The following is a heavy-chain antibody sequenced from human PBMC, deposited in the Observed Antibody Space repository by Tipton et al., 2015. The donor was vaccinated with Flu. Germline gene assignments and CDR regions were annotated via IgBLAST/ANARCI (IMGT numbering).Heavy chain of an antibody. CDR1: GYSISSGYY. CDR3: AKTYLDSSDSPDRFDP. D-gene: IGHD3-22*01. CDR2: VYQSGTT. Sequence: TLSLTCTVSGYSISSGYYWGWIRQPPGKGLEWIGSVYQSGTTYYNPSLKSRVTISVDTSRNQFSLKLSSVTAADTAVYYCAKTYLDSSDSPDRFDPWGQGTLVTVSS. V-gene: IGHV4-38-2*02. J-gene: IGHJ5*02.